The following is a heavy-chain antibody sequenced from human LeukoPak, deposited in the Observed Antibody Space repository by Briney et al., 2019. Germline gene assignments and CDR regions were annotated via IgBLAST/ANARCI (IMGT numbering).Heavy chain of an antibody. Sequence: SETLSLTCTVSGGSISSYYWSWIRQPPGKGLEWIGYIYYSGSTNYNPSLKSRVTISVDTSKNQFSLKLSSVTAADTAVYYCATRWISYYYYYGMDVWGQGTTVTVSS. CDR3: ATRWISYYYYYGMDV. D-gene: IGHD1-1*01. CDR2: IYYSGST. CDR1: GGSISSYY. J-gene: IGHJ6*02. V-gene: IGHV4-59*12.